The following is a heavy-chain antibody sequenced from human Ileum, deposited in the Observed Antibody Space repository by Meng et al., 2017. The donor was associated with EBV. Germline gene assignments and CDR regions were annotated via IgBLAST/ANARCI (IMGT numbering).Heavy chain of an antibody. D-gene: IGHD1-26*01. J-gene: IGHJ4*02. V-gene: IGHV3-11*01. CDR1: GLTFSDYY. CDR2: ISSSGNTI. Sequence: IQLGEAGGGLVKPGGSLRLCCAVSGLTFSDYYMSWIRQAPGKGLEWVAYISSSGNTIYYADSVKGRFTISRDNAKNSLYLQMNSLRAGDTAVYYCARDTGGSYWSPFDYWGQGTLVTVSS. CDR3: ARDTGGSYWSPFDY.